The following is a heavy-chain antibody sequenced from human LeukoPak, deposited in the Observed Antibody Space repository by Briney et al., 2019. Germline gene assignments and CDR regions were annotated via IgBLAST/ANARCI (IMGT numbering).Heavy chain of an antibody. V-gene: IGHV1-18*01. Sequence: ASVKVSCKASGYTFTSYGISWVRQAPGQGLEWMGWISAYNGNTNYAQKLQGRVTMTTDTSTSTAYMELRSLRSDDTAVYYCARDYGSGSYPTYYFDYWGQGTLVTVSS. CDR3: ARDYGSGSYPTYYFDY. D-gene: IGHD3-10*01. CDR1: GYTFTSYG. J-gene: IGHJ4*02. CDR2: ISAYNGNT.